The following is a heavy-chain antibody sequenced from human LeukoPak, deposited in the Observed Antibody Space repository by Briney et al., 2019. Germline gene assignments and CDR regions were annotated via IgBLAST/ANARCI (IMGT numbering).Heavy chain of an antibody. Sequence: GESLMISSNASAYMFTTYCIGWWRHMPGKSLEWMGFIYPSDSETRYGPSFQDQVTISADKSITTAFLQWSSLKASDTAMYHCARLLLATGPDYWGQGTVVTVSS. J-gene: IGHJ4*02. CDR2: IYPSDSET. V-gene: IGHV5-51*01. D-gene: IGHD1-1*01. CDR1: AYMFTTYC. CDR3: ARLLLATGPDY.